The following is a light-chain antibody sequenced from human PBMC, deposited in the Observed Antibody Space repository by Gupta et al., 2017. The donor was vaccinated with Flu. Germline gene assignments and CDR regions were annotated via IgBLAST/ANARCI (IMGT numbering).Light chain of an antibody. Sequence: DIQLTQSPSSLSASLGDRVTITCRAGQDISNYLNWYQQKSGKAPSLLIYAAPTLQIGVPARFSGSGSGPEFTLTISSLKRAACATSSCQQGATSLLTLGQGTIVEIK. CDR2: AAP. CDR1: QDISNY. CDR3: QQGATSLLT. V-gene: IGKV1-39*01. J-gene: IGKJ1*01.